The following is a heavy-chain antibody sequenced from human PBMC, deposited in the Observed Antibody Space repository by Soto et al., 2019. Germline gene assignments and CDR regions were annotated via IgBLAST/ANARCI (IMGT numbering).Heavy chain of an antibody. CDR2: IYYSGST. V-gene: IGHV4-30-4*01. CDR1: GGSISSGDYY. Sequence: SETLSLTCTVSGGSISSGDYYWSWIRQPPGKGLEWIGYIYYSGSTYYNPSLKSRVTISVDTSKNQFSLKLSSVTAADTAVYYCARANGYYYDSSGYFEAWGQGTLVTVSS. D-gene: IGHD3-22*01. J-gene: IGHJ4*02. CDR3: ARANGYYYDSSGYFEA.